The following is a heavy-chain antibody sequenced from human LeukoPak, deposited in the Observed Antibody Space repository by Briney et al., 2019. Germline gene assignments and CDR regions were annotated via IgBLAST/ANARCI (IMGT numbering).Heavy chain of an antibody. D-gene: IGHD3-3*01. Sequence: GGSLGLSCAASRFTLSTYWMSWVRQAPGKGLEWVAHIKQDGSQEYYVDSVKGRFTISRDSAKNSLYLQMNSLRAEDTAVYYCARGVPYDSWSGPHYSDYWGQGTLVTVSS. CDR3: ARGVPYDSWSGPHYSDY. CDR2: IKQDGSQE. J-gene: IGHJ4*02. V-gene: IGHV3-7*01. CDR1: RFTLSTYW.